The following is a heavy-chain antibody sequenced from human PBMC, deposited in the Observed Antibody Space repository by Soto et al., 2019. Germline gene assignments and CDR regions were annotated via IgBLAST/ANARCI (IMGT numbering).Heavy chain of an antibody. V-gene: IGHV3-33*01. CDR2: IWYDGSNK. CDR1: GFPFSSYG. J-gene: IGHJ6*03. D-gene: IGHD2-2*01. CDR3: ARTAYQLPDYYYYYMDV. Sequence: GGSLRLSCAASGFPFSSYGMHWVRQAPGKGLEWVAVIWYDGSNKYYADSVKGRFTISRDNSKNTLYLQMNSLRAEDTAVYYCARTAYQLPDYYYYYMDVWGKGTTVTVSS.